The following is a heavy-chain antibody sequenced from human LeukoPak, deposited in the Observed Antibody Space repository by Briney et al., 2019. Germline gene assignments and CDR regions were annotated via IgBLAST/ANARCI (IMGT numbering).Heavy chain of an antibody. V-gene: IGHV3-66*01. CDR1: GFTFSSFA. CDR2: IYSGGST. Sequence: GGSLRLSCAASGFTFSSFALHWVRQAPGKGLEWVAVIYSGGSTYYADSVKGRFTISTDNSKNTLYLQMNSLRAEDTAVYYCAQIWFGDPDDYWGQGTLVTVSS. D-gene: IGHD3-10*01. CDR3: AQIWFGDPDDY. J-gene: IGHJ4*02.